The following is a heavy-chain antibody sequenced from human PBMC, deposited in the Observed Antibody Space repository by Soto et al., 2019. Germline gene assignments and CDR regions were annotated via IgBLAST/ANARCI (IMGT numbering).Heavy chain of an antibody. V-gene: IGHV4-61*08. Sequence: SETLSLTCTVSGGSISSGGYYWSWIRQHPGKGLEWIGYIYYSGSTNYNPSLKSRVTISVDTSKNQFSLKLSSVTAADTAVYYCARVRVYEGYYYYYMDVWGKGTTVTVSS. CDR2: IYYSGST. CDR1: GGSISSGGYY. D-gene: IGHD2-8*01. CDR3: ARVRVYEGYYYYYMDV. J-gene: IGHJ6*03.